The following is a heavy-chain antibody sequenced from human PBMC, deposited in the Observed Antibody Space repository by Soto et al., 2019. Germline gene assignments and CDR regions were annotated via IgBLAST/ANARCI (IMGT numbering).Heavy chain of an antibody. CDR1: GGSISSGCYY. Sequence: PSETLSLTCTVSGGSISSGCYYWSWIRQHPGKGLEWIGYIYYSGSTYYNPSLKSRVTISVDTSKNQFSLKLSSVTAADTAVYYCARDRRDTAMVIGYYYYGMDVWGQGTTVTV. V-gene: IGHV4-30-4*08. CDR2: IYYSGST. J-gene: IGHJ6*02. CDR3: ARDRRDTAMVIGYYYYGMDV. D-gene: IGHD5-18*01.